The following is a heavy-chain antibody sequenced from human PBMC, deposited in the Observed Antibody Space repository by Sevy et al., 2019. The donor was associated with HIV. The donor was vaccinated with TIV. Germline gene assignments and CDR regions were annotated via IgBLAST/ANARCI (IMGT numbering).Heavy chain of an antibody. Sequence: GRSLRLSCAASGFTFSSYWMSWVRQAPGKGLEWVANIKQDGSEKYYVDSVKGRFTISRDNAKNSLYLQMNSLGAEDTAVYYCARDRVYYYGSGSYTYYFDYWGQGTLVTVSS. CDR3: ARDRVYYYGSGSYTYYFDY. J-gene: IGHJ4*02. CDR1: GFTFSSYW. D-gene: IGHD3-10*01. CDR2: IKQDGSEK. V-gene: IGHV3-7*01.